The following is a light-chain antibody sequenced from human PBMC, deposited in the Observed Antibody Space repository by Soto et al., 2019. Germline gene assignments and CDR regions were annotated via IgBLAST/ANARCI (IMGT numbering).Light chain of an antibody. V-gene: IGLV2-8*01. CDR3: ASYGGNNNLL. CDR1: STDVGGYNY. J-gene: IGLJ2*01. Sequence: QSVLTQPPSASGSPGQSVTISCTGTSTDVGGYNYVSWYQQHPGKAPKLMMFEVSKRPSGVPDRFSGSKFGNTASLTVSGLQAEDEADYYCASYGGNNNLLFGGGTKVPS. CDR2: EVS.